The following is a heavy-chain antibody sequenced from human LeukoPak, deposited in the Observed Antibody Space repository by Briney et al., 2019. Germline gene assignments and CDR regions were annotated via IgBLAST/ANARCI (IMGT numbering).Heavy chain of an antibody. Sequence: PSETLSLTCTVSGGSISSYYWSWIRQPPGKGLEWIGHIYYSGSTNYNPSLKSRVTISIDTSKNEFSLKLSSVTAADTAVYYCASRRVGPFDYWGQGTLVTVSS. CDR2: IYYSGST. CDR3: ASRRVGPFDY. CDR1: GGSISSYY. V-gene: IGHV4-59*08. D-gene: IGHD1-26*01. J-gene: IGHJ4*02.